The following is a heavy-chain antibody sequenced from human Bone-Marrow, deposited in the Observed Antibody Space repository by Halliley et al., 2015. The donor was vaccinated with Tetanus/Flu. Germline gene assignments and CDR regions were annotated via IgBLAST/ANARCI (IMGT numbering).Heavy chain of an antibody. J-gene: IGHJ4*02. CDR1: GGSVNDGNYY. D-gene: IGHD5-12*01. CDR3: ARVGYDRFLDN. V-gene: IGHV4-61*01. CDR2: IYYTGST. Sequence: LRLSCTVSGGSVNDGNYYWSWIRQPPGKRLEWMGFIYYTGSTTDNPSPKSRVTMSVDTPKNQFSLRLWSVTSADTAVYYCARVGYDRFLDNWGQGTLVTVSS.